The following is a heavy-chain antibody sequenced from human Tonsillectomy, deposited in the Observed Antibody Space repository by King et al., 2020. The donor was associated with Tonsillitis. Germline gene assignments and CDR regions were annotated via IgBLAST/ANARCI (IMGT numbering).Heavy chain of an antibody. CDR1: GFSLSNARMG. Sequence: VTLQESGPVLVKPTETLTLTCTVSGFSLSNARMGVSWIRQPPGKALEWLAHIFSNDEKSYSTSLKSRLTISKDTSKSQVVLSMTNMDPVDTATYYCARREYGRNFYGLDVWGQGTTVTVSS. CDR2: IFSNDEK. D-gene: IGHD4-17*01. V-gene: IGHV2-26*01. CDR3: ARREYGRNFYGLDV. J-gene: IGHJ6*02.